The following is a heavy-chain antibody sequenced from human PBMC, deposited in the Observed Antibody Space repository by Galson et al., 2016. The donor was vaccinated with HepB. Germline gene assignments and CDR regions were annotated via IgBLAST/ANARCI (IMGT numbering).Heavy chain of an antibody. CDR1: GFTFSSYS. CDR2: INRNTFTI. CDR3: ARVNGDALDV. Sequence: SLRLSCAASGFTFSSYSMIWVRQAPGKGLEWVSYINRNTFTIHYADSVKGRFTISRDNAKNSLYVQMNSLRDEDTALYYCARVNGDALDVWGQGTMVTVSS. V-gene: IGHV3-48*02. J-gene: IGHJ3*01.